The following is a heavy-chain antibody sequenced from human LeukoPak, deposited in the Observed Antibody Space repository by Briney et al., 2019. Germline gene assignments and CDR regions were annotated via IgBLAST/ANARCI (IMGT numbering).Heavy chain of an antibody. J-gene: IGHJ4*02. CDR2: ISSSDSST. D-gene: IGHD5-12*01. V-gene: IGHV3-48*03. Sequence: PGGSLRLSCAASGFTFSSYEMNWVRQAPGKGLEWVSNISSSDSSTYYADSVKGRFTISRDNAKNSLSLQMNSLRVEDTAVYYCARDKYSGFVFDCWGQGTLVTVSS. CDR3: ARDKYSGFVFDC. CDR1: GFTFSSYE.